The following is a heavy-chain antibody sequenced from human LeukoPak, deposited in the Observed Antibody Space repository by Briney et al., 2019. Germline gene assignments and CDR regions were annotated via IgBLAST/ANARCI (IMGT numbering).Heavy chain of an antibody. D-gene: IGHD3-16*01. J-gene: IGHJ4*02. Sequence: SETLSLTCAVSGGSISSSNWWSWVRQPPGKGLEWIGEIYHSGSTNYNPSLKSRVTISVDRSKNQFSLKLSSVTAADTAVYYCARSGGEPTLRGFDYWGQGTLVTVS. CDR2: IYHSGST. V-gene: IGHV4-4*02. CDR1: GGSISSSNW. CDR3: ARSGGEPTLRGFDY.